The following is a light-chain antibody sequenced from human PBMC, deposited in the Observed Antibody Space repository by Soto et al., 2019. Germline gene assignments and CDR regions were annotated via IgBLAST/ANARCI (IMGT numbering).Light chain of an antibody. CDR3: RQRSDWPWT. J-gene: IGKJ1*01. CDR1: PGVSSY. Sequence: EIVLTQSPATLSLSPGERATLSCRASPGVSSYLAWYQQKPGQAPRLLLYDTSNRATGIPARFSGSGSGTDFTLTISSLEPEDFAVYYCRQRSDWPWTFGQGTKVEIK. CDR2: DTS. V-gene: IGKV3-11*01.